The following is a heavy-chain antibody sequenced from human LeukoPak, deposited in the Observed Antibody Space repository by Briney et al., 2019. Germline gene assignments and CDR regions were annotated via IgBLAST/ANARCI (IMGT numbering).Heavy chain of an antibody. CDR1: GYSFTTYA. CDR3: ARDNRFYSPFDY. Sequence: GASVKVSCKASGYSFTTYAIHWVRQAPGQRLEWMGWINAGNGNTKYSQRFQGRVTITRDTSASTAYMELSSLGSEDTAVYYCARDNRFYSPFDYWGQGTLVTVSS. V-gene: IGHV1-3*01. CDR2: INAGNGNT. J-gene: IGHJ4*02. D-gene: IGHD2-21*01.